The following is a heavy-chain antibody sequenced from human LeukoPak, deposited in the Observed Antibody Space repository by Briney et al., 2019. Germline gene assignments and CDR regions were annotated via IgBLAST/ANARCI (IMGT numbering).Heavy chain of an antibody. Sequence: SETLSLTCTVSGGSISSYYWSWIRQPPGKGLEWIGYIYYSGSTNYNPSLKSRVTISVDTSKNQFSLKLTSVTAADTAVYYCAKGVPEYYDFWSGYFYYFDYWGQGTLVTVSS. CDR2: IYYSGST. CDR3: AKGVPEYYDFWSGYFYYFDY. CDR1: GGSISSYY. V-gene: IGHV4-59*01. D-gene: IGHD3-3*01. J-gene: IGHJ4*02.